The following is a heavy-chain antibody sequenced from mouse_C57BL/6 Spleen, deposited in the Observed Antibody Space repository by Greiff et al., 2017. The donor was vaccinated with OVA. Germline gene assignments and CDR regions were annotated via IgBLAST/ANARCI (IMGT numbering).Heavy chain of an antibody. D-gene: IGHD2-4*01. V-gene: IGHV5-4*01. CDR2: ISDGGSYT. CDR1: GFTFSSYA. J-gene: IGHJ2*01. CDR3: AREGYDSVYFDY. Sequence: EVQGVESGGGLVKPGGSLKLSCAASGFTFSSYAMSWVRQTPEKRLEWVATISDGGSYTYYPDNVKGRFTISRDNAKNNLYLQMSHLKSEDTAMYDCAREGYDSVYFDYWGQGTTLTVSS.